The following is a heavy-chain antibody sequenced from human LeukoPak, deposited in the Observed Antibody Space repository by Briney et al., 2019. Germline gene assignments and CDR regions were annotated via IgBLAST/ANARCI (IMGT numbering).Heavy chain of an antibody. V-gene: IGHV3-23*01. J-gene: IGHJ4*02. CDR1: GFTFSTYR. Sequence: GGSLRLSCGASGFTFSTYRMSWVRQAPGKGLEWVSAISGSGGSTYYADSVKGRFTISRDNSKNTLYLQMNSLRAEDTAVYYCAKEGYYYDSSGYPSDYWGQGTLVTVSS. CDR3: AKEGYYYDSSGYPSDY. CDR2: ISGSGGST. D-gene: IGHD3-22*01.